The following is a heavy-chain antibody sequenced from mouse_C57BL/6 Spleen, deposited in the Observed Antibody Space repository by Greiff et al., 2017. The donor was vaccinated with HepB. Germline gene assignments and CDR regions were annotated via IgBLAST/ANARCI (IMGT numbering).Heavy chain of an antibody. CDR2: ISSGGSYT. CDR1: GFTFSSYG. J-gene: IGHJ2*01. CDR3: ARGGY. V-gene: IGHV5-6*01. Sequence: EVQGVESGGDLVKPGGSLKLSCAASGFTFSSYGMSWVRQTPDKRLEWVATISSGGSYTYYPDSVKGRFTISRDKAKNTLYLQMSSLNSENKAMYYCARGGYWGQGTTLTVSS.